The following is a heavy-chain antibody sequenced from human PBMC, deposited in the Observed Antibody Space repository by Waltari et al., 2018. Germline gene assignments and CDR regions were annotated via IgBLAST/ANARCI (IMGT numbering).Heavy chain of an antibody. V-gene: IGHV4-59*12. CDR3: ARDRRELLTFDY. CDR1: GGSISSYY. J-gene: IGHJ4*02. D-gene: IGHD1-7*01. Sequence: QVQLQESGPGLVKPSETLSLTCTVSGGSISSYYWSWIRQPPGKGLEWIGYIYYSGSTNYNPSLKSRVTISVDTSKNQFSLKLSSVTAADTAVYYCARDRRELLTFDYWGQGTLVTVSS. CDR2: IYYSGST.